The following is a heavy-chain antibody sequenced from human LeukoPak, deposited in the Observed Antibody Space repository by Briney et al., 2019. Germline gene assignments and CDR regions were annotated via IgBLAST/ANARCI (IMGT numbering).Heavy chain of an antibody. Sequence: PGGSLRLSCAASGFTFSSYGMHWVRQAPGKGLEWVAVISYDGNNKYYADSVKGRFTISRDNSKNTLYLQMNSLRAEDTAVYYCAKELSSSWPDINYYYYMDVWGKGTTVTVSS. D-gene: IGHD6-13*01. CDR2: ISYDGNNK. V-gene: IGHV3-30*18. CDR3: AKELSSSWPDINYYYYMDV. CDR1: GFTFSSYG. J-gene: IGHJ6*03.